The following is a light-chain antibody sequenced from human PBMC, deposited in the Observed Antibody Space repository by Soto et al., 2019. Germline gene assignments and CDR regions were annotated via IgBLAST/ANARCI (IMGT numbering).Light chain of an antibody. CDR1: QSISSW. CDR2: KAS. J-gene: IGKJ2*01. V-gene: IGKV1-5*03. CDR3: QQYNSYPYT. Sequence: DIQMTQSPSTLSASVGDRVTITCRASQSISSWLAWDQQKPGKAPKLLIYKASSLESRVPSRFSISGSWTEFTLTISSLQPDDFAPYYCQQYNSYPYTFGQGTKLEIK.